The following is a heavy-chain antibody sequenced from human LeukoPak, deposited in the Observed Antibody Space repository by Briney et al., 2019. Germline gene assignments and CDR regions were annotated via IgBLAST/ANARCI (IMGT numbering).Heavy chain of an antibody. Sequence: PSETLFLTCTVSRGSVNSNSYYWGWIRQPPGKGLEWIGTIYYSGNTYYNPSLESRVTISVDTSKNQFSLKLTSVTAADTAVYYCARDHEVSSSSFDYWGQGTLVTVSS. CDR1: RGSVNSNSYY. D-gene: IGHD6-6*01. CDR3: ARDHEVSSSSFDY. V-gene: IGHV4-39*07. J-gene: IGHJ4*02. CDR2: IYYSGNT.